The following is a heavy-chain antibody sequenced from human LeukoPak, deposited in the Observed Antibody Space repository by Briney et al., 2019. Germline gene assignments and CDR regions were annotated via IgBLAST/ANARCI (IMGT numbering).Heavy chain of an antibody. V-gene: IGHV1-8*01. CDR3: ARGGIGPVAAAANDY. CDR2: INPSSGNT. Sequence: ASVKVSCKASGYTFTSYDMNWVRQAPGQGLEWMGWINPSSGNTCYAQNLQCRVTMTRNTSISTAYMELSSLRSEDTAVYYGARGGIGPVAAAANDYGGQGTLVTVS. CDR1: GYTFTSYD. D-gene: IGHD6-13*01. J-gene: IGHJ4*02.